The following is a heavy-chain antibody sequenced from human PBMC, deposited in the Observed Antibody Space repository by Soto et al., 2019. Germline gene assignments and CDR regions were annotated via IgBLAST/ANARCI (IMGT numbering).Heavy chain of an antibody. CDR1: GYTFTSYY. Sequence: GASVKVSCKASGYTFTSYYMHWVRQAPGQGHEWMGIINPSGGSTSYAQKFQGRVTMTRDTSTSTVYMELSSLRSEDTAVYYCARDGLTYYYDSSGYFPLNWFDPWGQGTLVTVSS. V-gene: IGHV1-46*01. CDR2: INPSGGST. D-gene: IGHD3-22*01. J-gene: IGHJ5*02. CDR3: ARDGLTYYYDSSGYFPLNWFDP.